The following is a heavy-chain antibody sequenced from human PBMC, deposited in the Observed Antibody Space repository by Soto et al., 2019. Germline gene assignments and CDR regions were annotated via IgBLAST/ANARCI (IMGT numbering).Heavy chain of an antibody. J-gene: IGHJ3*02. V-gene: IGHV3-23*01. CDR3: AKIPYFYDSRDAVDI. CDR1: GFTYA. Sequence: EVQLLESGGGLVQPGGSLRLSCAASGFTYAMSWVRQAPGKGLEWVSTLTGGGDNTYYADSVKGRFTVSRDMSKNTLYLQMNSLSAEDTALYYCAKIPYFYDSRDAVDIWGQGTMVTVSS. CDR2: LTGGGDNT. D-gene: IGHD3-22*01.